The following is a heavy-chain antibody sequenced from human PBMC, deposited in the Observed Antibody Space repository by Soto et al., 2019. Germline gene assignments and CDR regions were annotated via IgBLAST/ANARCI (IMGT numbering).Heavy chain of an antibody. CDR1: GFTFSSYG. Sequence: GGSLRLSCAASGFTFSSYGMHWVRQAPGKGLEWVAVIWYDGSNKYYADSVKGRFTISRDNSKNTLYLQMNSLRAEDTAVYYCARGGFLQFNYFDYWGQGTLVTVSS. CDR2: IWYDGSNK. J-gene: IGHJ4*02. V-gene: IGHV3-33*01. CDR3: ARGGFLQFNYFDY. D-gene: IGHD4-4*01.